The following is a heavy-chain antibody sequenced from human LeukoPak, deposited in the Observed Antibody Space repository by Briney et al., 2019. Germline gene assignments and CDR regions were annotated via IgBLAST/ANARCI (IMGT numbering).Heavy chain of an antibody. CDR1: GGTFSSYA. CDR3: ARARVDIVATTRRFDP. D-gene: IGHD5-12*01. V-gene: IGHV1-18*01. CDR2: ISAYNGNT. Sequence: GASVKVSCKASGGTFSSYAISWVRRAPGQGLEWMGWISAYNGNTNYAQKLQGRVTMTTDTSTSTAYMELRSLRSDDTAVYYCARARVDIVATTRRFDPWGQGTLVTVSS. J-gene: IGHJ5*02.